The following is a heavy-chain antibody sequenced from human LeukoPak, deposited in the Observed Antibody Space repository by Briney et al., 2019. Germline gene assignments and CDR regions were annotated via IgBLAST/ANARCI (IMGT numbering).Heavy chain of an antibody. V-gene: IGHV4-34*01. CDR3: ARAYGPFDY. CDR1: GGSFSGYY. Sequence: TSETLSLTCAVYGGSFSGYYWSWIRQPPGKGLEWIGEINHSGSTNYNPSLKSRVTISVDTSKNQFSLKLSSVTAADTAVYYCARAYGPFDYWGQRTLVTVSS. D-gene: IGHD3-10*01. CDR2: INHSGST. J-gene: IGHJ4*02.